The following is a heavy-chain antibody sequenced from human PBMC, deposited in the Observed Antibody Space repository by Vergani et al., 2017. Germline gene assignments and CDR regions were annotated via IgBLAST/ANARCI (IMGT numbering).Heavy chain of an antibody. D-gene: IGHD2-2*01. CDR2: FDPEDGET. J-gene: IGHJ5*02. Sequence: QVQLVQSGAEVKKPGASVKVSCKVSGYTLTELSMHWVRQAPGKGLEWMGGFDPEDGETIYAQKFQGRVTMTEDTSTDTAYMALSSLRSADTAVYYCATACSSTSCYGGSVDWFDAWGQGTLVTVSS. CDR3: ATACSSTSCYGGSVDWFDA. CDR1: GYTLTELS. V-gene: IGHV1-24*01.